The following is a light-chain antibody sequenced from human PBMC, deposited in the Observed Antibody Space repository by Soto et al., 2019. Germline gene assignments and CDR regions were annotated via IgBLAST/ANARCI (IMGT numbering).Light chain of an antibody. CDR1: QSVSSTY. V-gene: IGKV3-20*01. J-gene: IGKJ1*01. Sequence: PGERATLSRRASQSVSSTYLAWYQQKPGQAPRPLISAASSRATGTPDRFSGSGSGTDFTLTISRLEPEDFAVYYCQQYGSSRWTFGQGTKVDIK. CDR3: QQYGSSRWT. CDR2: AAS.